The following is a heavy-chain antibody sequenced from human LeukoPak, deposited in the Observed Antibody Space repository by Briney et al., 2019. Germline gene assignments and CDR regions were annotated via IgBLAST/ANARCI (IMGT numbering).Heavy chain of an antibody. CDR3: ARVGTVVVAATIYWFDP. J-gene: IGHJ5*02. Sequence: ASVKVSCKASGYTFTSYGISWVRQAPGQGLEWMGWISAYNGNTNYAQKLQGRVTMTTDTSTSTAYMELRSLRSDDTAVYYCARVGTVVVAATIYWFDPWGQGTLVTVSS. CDR1: GYTFTSYG. D-gene: IGHD2-15*01. V-gene: IGHV1-18*01. CDR2: ISAYNGNT.